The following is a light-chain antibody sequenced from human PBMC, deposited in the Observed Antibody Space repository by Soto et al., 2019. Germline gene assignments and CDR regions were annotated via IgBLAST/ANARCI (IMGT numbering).Light chain of an antibody. V-gene: IGKV1-5*03. J-gene: IGKJ3*01. CDR2: KAS. CDR1: QSMTSW. Sequence: DIQMTQSPSTLSASVGDRVTITCRAGQSMTSWLAWYQQKPGKAPKLLIYKASSLESGVPSRFSGSGSGTEFTLTISSLQPDDFATYYCQQYNSYPFTFGPGTKVDIK. CDR3: QQYNSYPFT.